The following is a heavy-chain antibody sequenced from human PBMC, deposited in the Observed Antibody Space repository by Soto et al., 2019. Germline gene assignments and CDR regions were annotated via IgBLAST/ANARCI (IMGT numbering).Heavy chain of an antibody. CDR2: TSYDGSKK. CDR3: XXXXXXXXXXXXXXXGWFDS. Sequence: QVQLVESGGGVVQPGKSLRLSCVASGFTFRSYAMHWVRQAPGQGLEWVAFTSYDGSKKDYAESVKGRFTVSRGNFEXXXXXXXXXXXXXXXXXXXXXXXXXXXXXXXXXXXGWFDSWGHGTQVTVSS. J-gene: IGHJ5*01. D-gene: IGHD7-27*01. CDR1: GFTFRSYA. V-gene: IGHV3-30*03.